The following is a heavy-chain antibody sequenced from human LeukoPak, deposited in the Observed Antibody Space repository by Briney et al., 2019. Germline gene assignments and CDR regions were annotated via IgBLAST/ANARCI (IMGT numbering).Heavy chain of an antibody. CDR2: ISGSGGST. J-gene: IGHJ4*02. CDR1: GFTFSSYV. CDR3: PRGGRITAVLPFDY. V-gene: IGHV3-23*01. D-gene: IGHD3-10*01. Sequence: PGGSLRLSCAASGFTFSSYVMSWVRQAPGKGLEWVSAISGSGGSTYYADSVKGRFTISRENSKNTLYLQVSSLSAEDTAVYRRPRGGRITAVLPFDYCGQGDLVTVSS.